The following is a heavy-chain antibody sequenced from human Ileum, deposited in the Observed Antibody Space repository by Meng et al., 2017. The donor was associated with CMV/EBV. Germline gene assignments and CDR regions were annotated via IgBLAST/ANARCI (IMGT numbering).Heavy chain of an antibody. CDR3: ATHPRASVNSKSVPV. CDR2: ISWNSGSI. Sequence: SLKISCAASGFTFDDYAMHWVRQAPGKGLEWVSGISWNSGSIGYADSVKGRFTISRDNAKNSLYLQMNSLRAEDTAFYYCATHPRASVNSKSVPVWGKGTTVTVSS. J-gene: IGHJ6*04. CDR1: GFTFDDYA. V-gene: IGHV3-9*01. D-gene: IGHD2-2*01.